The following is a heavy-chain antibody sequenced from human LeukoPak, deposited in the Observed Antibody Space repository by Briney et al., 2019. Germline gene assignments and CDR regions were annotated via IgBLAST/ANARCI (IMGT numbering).Heavy chain of an antibody. J-gene: IGHJ4*02. D-gene: IGHD3-22*01. CDR1: GFTFRSSA. Sequence: RASVKVSCKASGFTFRSSALQWVRQARGQRLEWIGWIVVGSGNTNYAQKFQERVIITRDMSTSTAYMDLSSLRSEDTAVYYCARLSASDTNGYYWGFEYWGQGTLVTVSS. CDR2: IVVGSGNT. V-gene: IGHV1-58*01. CDR3: ARLSASDTNGYYWGFEY.